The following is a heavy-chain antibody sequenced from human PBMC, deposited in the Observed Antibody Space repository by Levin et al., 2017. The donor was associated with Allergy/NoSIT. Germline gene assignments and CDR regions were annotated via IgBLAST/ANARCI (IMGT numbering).Heavy chain of an antibody. Sequence: LSLPCAASGFSLGSSWMSWVRQAPGKRLEWVATINEHGTEKYYVDSMKGRFTISRDNAKNSLYIQMNSLRVDDTAVYYCARTYYYDANGYLYTFDIWGQGTMVTVSS. J-gene: IGHJ3*02. V-gene: IGHV3-7*01. D-gene: IGHD3-22*01. CDR2: INEHGTEK. CDR3: ARTYYYDANGYLYTFDI. CDR1: GFSLGSSW.